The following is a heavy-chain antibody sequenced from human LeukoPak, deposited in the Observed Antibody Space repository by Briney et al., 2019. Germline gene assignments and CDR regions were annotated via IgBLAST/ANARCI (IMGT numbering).Heavy chain of an antibody. J-gene: IGHJ4*02. CDR2: INHSGST. CDR3: ARAPYGSGSYAPQLDY. Sequence: SETLSLTCAVYGGSFSGYYWSWIRQPPGKGLEWIGEINHSGSTNYTPSLKSRVTISVDTSKDQFSLKLSSVTAADAAVYYCARAPYGSGSYAPQLDYWGQGNLVTASS. V-gene: IGHV4-34*01. D-gene: IGHD3-10*01. CDR1: GGSFSGYY.